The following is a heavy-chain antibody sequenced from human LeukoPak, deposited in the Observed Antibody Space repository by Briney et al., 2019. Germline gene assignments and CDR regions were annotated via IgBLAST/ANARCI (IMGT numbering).Heavy chain of an antibody. V-gene: IGHV3-30*02. J-gene: IGHJ4*02. CDR2: IANDGSNT. Sequence: GGSLRLSCAGSGFTFSSYGMHWVRQAPGKGLEWVAFIANDGSNTYYADSVKGRFTISRDYSKNTLYLQMNSLRAEDTAVYYCVKEDFYASGSYYNTIYYFDYWGQGTLVTVSS. CDR3: VKEDFYASGSYYNTIYYFDY. CDR1: GFTFSSYG. D-gene: IGHD3-10*01.